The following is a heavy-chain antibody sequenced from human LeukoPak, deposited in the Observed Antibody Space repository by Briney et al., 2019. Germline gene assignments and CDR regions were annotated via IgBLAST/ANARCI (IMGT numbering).Heavy chain of an antibody. CDR3: AGCSSTSCYARGDY. D-gene: IGHD2-2*01. J-gene: IGHJ4*02. Sequence: SVKVSCKASGGTFSSYAISWVRQAPGQGLEWMGRIIPIFGTANYAQKFQGRVTITTDESTSTAYMELSSLRSEDTAVYYCAGCSSTSCYARGDYWGQGTPVTVSS. V-gene: IGHV1-69*05. CDR1: GGTFSSYA. CDR2: IIPIFGTA.